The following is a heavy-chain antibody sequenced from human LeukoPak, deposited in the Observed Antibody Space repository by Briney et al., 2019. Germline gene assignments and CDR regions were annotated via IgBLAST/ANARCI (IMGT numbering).Heavy chain of an antibody. J-gene: IGHJ6*03. CDR1: GYTFSTYY. Sequence: ASVKVSCKSSGYTFSTYYIHWVRQAPGQGLEWMGIINPSGGNTNSAQKFQGRVTMTRDTSTSTTYMELSSLRSEGTAVYYCARRASVAATPHDYYYYYMDVWGKGTTVTVSS. D-gene: IGHD2-15*01. CDR2: INPSGGNT. V-gene: IGHV1-46*01. CDR3: ARRASVAATPHDYYYYYMDV.